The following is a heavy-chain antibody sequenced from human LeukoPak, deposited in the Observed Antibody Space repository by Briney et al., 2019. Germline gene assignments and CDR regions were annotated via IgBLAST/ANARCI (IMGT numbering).Heavy chain of an antibody. V-gene: IGHV4-61*01. CDR3: ARDPSAGYSSGWYDY. Sequence: SETLSLTCTVSGGSVSSGSYYWSWIRQPPGKGLEWIGYIYYSGSTNYNPSLKSRVTISVDTSKNQFSLKLSSVTAADTAVCYCARDPSAGYSSGWYDYWGQGALVTVSS. CDR2: IYYSGST. D-gene: IGHD6-19*01. CDR1: GGSVSSGSYY. J-gene: IGHJ4*02.